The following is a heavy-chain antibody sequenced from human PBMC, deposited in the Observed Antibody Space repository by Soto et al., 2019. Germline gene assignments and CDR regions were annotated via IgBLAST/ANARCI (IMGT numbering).Heavy chain of an antibody. Sequence: QVQLVESGGGVVQPGRSLRLSCAASGFTFSSYAMHWVRQAPGKGLEWVAVISYDGSNKYYADSVKGRFTISRDNSKNTLYLQMNSLRAEDTAVYYCARRGTGSSGYYYDYWGQGTLVTVSS. J-gene: IGHJ4*02. CDR3: ARRGTGSSGYYYDY. D-gene: IGHD3-22*01. V-gene: IGHV3-30-3*01. CDR2: ISYDGSNK. CDR1: GFTFSSYA.